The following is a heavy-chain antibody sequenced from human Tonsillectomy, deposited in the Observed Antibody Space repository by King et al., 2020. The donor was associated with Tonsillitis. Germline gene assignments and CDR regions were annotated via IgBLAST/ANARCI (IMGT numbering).Heavy chain of an antibody. D-gene: IGHD2/OR15-2a*01. CDR2: IIPILCIA. CDR3: AREGTSSAFDY. Sequence: VQLVQSGAEVKKPGSSVKVSCKASGGTFSSYAISWVRQAPGQGLEWMGRIIPILCIANYAQKFQDKVTITADKSTNTAYLELSSLRSEDTAVYYCAREGTSSAFDYWGQGTLVTVSS. J-gene: IGHJ4*02. CDR1: GGTFSSYA. V-gene: IGHV1-69*04.